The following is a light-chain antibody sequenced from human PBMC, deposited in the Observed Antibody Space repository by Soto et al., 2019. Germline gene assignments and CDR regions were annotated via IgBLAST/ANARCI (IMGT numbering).Light chain of an antibody. Sequence: QSALTQPRSVSGSPGQSVTISCTGTSGDVGAYDRVSWYQHHPTKAPKLIIYDVTNRPSGVPYRFSGSKSGSTASLAITGLQAEDEADYYCQSYDSSLTGSIFGTGTKLTVL. V-gene: IGLV2-11*01. J-gene: IGLJ1*01. CDR2: DVT. CDR1: SGDVGAYDR. CDR3: QSYDSSLTGSI.